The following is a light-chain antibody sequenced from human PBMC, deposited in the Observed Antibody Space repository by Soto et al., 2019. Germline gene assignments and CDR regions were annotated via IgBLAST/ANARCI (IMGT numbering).Light chain of an antibody. CDR2: AAS. CDR1: QSISKY. J-gene: IGKJ3*01. V-gene: IGKV1-39*01. CDR3: QQSYLPPST. Sequence: DIQMTQSPSSLSASVGGRVTITCRAGQSISKYLNWYQQKPGKAPKILIYAASSSQGGVPARFSGSGSGTDFPLSINSLQPEDSATYYCQQSYLPPSTFGPGTKVDIK.